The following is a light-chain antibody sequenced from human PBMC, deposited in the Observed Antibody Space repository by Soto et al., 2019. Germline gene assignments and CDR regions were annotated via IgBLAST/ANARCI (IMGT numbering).Light chain of an antibody. CDR2: EVS. CDR3: SSYAGNRHFYV. J-gene: IGLJ1*01. CDR1: SSDVGGYNF. V-gene: IGLV2-8*02. Sequence: QSALTQPPSASRSPGQSVTISCTGTSSDVGGYNFVSWYQQHPGKAPKLMIYEVSKRPSGIPDRFSGSKSGNTASLTVSGLQAEDEADYYCSSYAGNRHFYVFGTGTKVTVL.